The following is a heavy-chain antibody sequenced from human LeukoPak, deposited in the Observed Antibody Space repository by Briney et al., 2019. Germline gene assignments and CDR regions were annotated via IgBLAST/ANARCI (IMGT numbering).Heavy chain of an antibody. CDR1: GFTFSSYW. CDR3: ARDLSNTSSYAMDV. Sequence: GGSLRLSCAASGFTFSSYWMRWVRQAPGKGLEWVANIKQDGSEINYVDSVKGRFTIFRDNAKNSLYLQMNSLRAEDTAVYYCARDLSNTSSYAMDVWGQGTTVTVSS. D-gene: IGHD2-2*01. J-gene: IGHJ6*02. CDR2: IKQDGSEI. V-gene: IGHV3-7*01.